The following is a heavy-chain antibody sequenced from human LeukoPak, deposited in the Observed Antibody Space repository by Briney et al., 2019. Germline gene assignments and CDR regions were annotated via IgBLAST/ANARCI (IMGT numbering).Heavy chain of an antibody. CDR3: GSPRTFSGRNVLDM. J-gene: IGHJ3*02. Sequence: ARGSLRLSCAAAGFTFSTYWRHWVRQVPGKGLVGVSRINSDGRTTGYAYSVKGRFTISRDNDKNTLYLQMNSLRVEDTAVYYCGSPRTFSGRNVLDMWGQGTMVTVSS. D-gene: IGHD3-10*02. CDR1: GFTFSTYW. V-gene: IGHV3-74*01. CDR2: INSDGRTT.